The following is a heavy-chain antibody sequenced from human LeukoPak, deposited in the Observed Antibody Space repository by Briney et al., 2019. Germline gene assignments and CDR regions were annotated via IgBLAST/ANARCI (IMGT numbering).Heavy chain of an antibody. Sequence: SETLSLTCTVSGGSISSYYWSWIRQPPGKGLEWIGYIYYTGNTNYNPSLKGRLTISVDTSKNLFSLKLTSVTAADAAVYYCARYSSGWSSDHWFDPWGQGSLVTVSS. D-gene: IGHD6-19*01. CDR1: GGSISSYY. V-gene: IGHV4-59*01. CDR2: IYYTGNT. J-gene: IGHJ5*02. CDR3: ARYSSGWSSDHWFDP.